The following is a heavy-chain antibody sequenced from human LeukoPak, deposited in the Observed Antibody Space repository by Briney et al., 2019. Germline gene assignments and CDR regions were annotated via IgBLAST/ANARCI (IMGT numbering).Heavy chain of an antibody. J-gene: IGHJ4*02. D-gene: IGHD2-21*02. CDR1: GYTFTGYY. CDR2: INPNSGGT. Sequence: ASVKVACKASGYTFTGYYMHWVRQAPGQGLEWMGWINPNSGGTNYAQKFQGWVTMTRDTSISTAYMELSRLRSDDTAVYYCARAPPRPYCGGDCYQDPQFDYWGQGTLVTVSS. CDR3: ARAPPRPYCGGDCYQDPQFDY. V-gene: IGHV1-2*04.